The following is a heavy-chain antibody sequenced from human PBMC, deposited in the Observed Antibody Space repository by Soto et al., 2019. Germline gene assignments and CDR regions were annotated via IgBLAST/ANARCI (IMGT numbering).Heavy chain of an antibody. V-gene: IGHV1-8*01. Sequence: QVQLVQSGAEVKKPGASVKVSCKASGYTFTSYDINWVRQATGQGLEWMGWMNPNSGNTGYAQKFQGRVTMTRNTSISTAYMELSILRSEDTAVYYCARRYSSSWYYYYYGMDVWGQGTTVTVSS. CDR3: ARRYSSSWYYYYYGMDV. CDR2: MNPNSGNT. D-gene: IGHD6-13*01. J-gene: IGHJ6*02. CDR1: GYTFTSYD.